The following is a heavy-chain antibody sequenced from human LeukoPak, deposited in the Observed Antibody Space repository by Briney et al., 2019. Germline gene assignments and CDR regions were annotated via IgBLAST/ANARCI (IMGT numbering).Heavy chain of an antibody. CDR1: GFTFNYYT. V-gene: IGHV3-23*01. CDR2: ISGSGGST. CDR3: AKRFDRSPYYFDF. Sequence: GGSLRLSCAASGFTFNYYTMNWVRQTPGKGLEWVSAISGSGGSTYYADSVKGRFTISRDNSKNTLYLQMNSLRAEDTALYYCAKRFDRSPYYFDFWGQGTLVTVSS. J-gene: IGHJ4*02. D-gene: IGHD3-22*01.